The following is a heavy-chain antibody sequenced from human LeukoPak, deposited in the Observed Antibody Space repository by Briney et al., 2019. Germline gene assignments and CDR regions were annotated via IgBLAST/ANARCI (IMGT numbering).Heavy chain of an antibody. J-gene: IGHJ5*02. D-gene: IGHD6-13*01. CDR1: GYTFTSYA. Sequence: GASVKVSCKASGYTFTSYAMNWVRQAPGQGLEWMGWINTNTGNPTYAQGFTGRFVFSLDTSVSTAYLQISSLKAEDTAVYYCARVGRIAAATGWFDPWGQGTLVTVSS. V-gene: IGHV7-4-1*02. CDR2: INTNTGNP. CDR3: ARVGRIAAATGWFDP.